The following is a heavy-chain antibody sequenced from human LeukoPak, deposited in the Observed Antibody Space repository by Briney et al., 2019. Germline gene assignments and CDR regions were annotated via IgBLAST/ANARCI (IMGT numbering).Heavy chain of an antibody. V-gene: IGHV3-33*08. CDR2: IWYDGGNK. CDR3: ARAGQWLVAGDYFDY. J-gene: IGHJ4*02. Sequence: GGSLRLSWAASGFTFSSYGMNWVRQAPGKGLEWVAVIWYDGGNKYYADSVKGRFTISRDNSKNTPYLQMNSLRAEDTAVYYCARAGQWLVAGDYFDYWGQGTLVTVSS. D-gene: IGHD6-19*01. CDR1: GFTFSSYG.